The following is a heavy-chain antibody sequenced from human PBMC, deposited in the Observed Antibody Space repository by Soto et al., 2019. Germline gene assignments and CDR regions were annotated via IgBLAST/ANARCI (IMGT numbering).Heavy chain of an antibody. J-gene: IGHJ4*02. CDR3: VRDHMWAFDY. D-gene: IGHD1-26*01. CDR2: MSITGDR. V-gene: IGHV3-48*02. Sequence: GGSLRLSCSASGFIFSSFNMNWIRQAPGRGLEFVSYMSITGDRYYADSVRGRFTVSRDNAENSLFLQMNSLGDEDTAVYYCVRDHMWAFDYWGQGILVTVSS. CDR1: GFIFSSFN.